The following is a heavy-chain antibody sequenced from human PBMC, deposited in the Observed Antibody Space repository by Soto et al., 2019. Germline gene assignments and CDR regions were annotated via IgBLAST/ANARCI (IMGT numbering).Heavy chain of an antibody. D-gene: IGHD3-22*01. V-gene: IGHV4-30-2*01. J-gene: IGHJ4*02. Sequence: SETLSLTCPFSGFSISSGDYSWNWIRQPPGKGLEWIGYIYYGGSTYYNPSLQSRVTMSVDRSRNQFSLKLNSVTAADTAVYYCARVRREYDNSGPVDYWGQGTLVTVSS. CDR1: GFSISSGDYS. CDR3: ARVRREYDNSGPVDY. CDR2: IYYGGST.